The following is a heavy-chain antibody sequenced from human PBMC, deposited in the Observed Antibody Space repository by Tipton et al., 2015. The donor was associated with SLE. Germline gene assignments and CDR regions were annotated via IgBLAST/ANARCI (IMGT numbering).Heavy chain of an antibody. D-gene: IGHD1-26*01. V-gene: IGHV1-8*01. CDR3: ARAKWVPDF. CDR2: VNPNGKT. J-gene: IGHJ4*02. CDR1: GYTFSDYD. Sequence: QVQLVQSGAEVKKPGASVKVSCKASGYTFSDYDINWVRQAAGQGLEWMGWVNPNGKTGYAQRFQGRATMTMDTSISTAYMELNSLRSEDTAVYYCARAKWVPDFWGQGTLVTVSS.